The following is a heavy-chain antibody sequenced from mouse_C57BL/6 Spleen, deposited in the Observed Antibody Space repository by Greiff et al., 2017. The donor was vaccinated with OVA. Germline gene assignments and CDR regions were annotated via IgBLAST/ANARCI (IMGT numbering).Heavy chain of an antibody. V-gene: IGHV5-4*01. CDR1: GFTFSSYA. CDR3: ARGGRTGTRYWYFDV. D-gene: IGHD4-1*01. CDR2: ISDGGSYT. J-gene: IGHJ1*03. Sequence: EVQRVESGGGLVKPGGSLKLSCAASGFTFSSYAMSWVRQTPEKRLEWVATISDGGSYTYYPDNVKGRFTISRDNAKNNLYLQMSHLKSEDTAMYYCARGGRTGTRYWYFDVWGTGTTVTVSS.